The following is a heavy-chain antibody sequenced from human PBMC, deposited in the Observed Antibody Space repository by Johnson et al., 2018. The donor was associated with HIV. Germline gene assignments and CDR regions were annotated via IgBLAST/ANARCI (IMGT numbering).Heavy chain of an antibody. V-gene: IGHV3-23*04. D-gene: IGHD1-26*01. CDR2: ISGSGGST. J-gene: IGHJ3*02. CDR1: GFTFSSYA. Sequence: MLLVESGGGLVQPGGSLRLSCAASGFTFSSYAMSWVRQAPGKGLEWVSAISGSGGSTYYADSVKGRFTISRDNAKNSLYLQVNSLRAEDMTVYYCAKDIRPGWEIRGNAFDIWGQGTMVTVSS. CDR3: AKDIRPGWEIRGNAFDI.